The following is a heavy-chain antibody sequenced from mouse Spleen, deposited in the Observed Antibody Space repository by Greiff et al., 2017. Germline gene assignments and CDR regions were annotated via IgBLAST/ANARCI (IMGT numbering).Heavy chain of an antibody. CDR1: GYTFTDYN. D-gene: IGHD2-13*01. CDR2: INPNNGGT. CDR3: AMVGDLYAMDY. Sequence: VQLQQSGPELVKPGASVKIPCKASGYTFTDYNMDWVKQSHGKSLEWIGDINPNNGGTIYNQKFKGKATLTVDESSSTAYMELRSLTSEDTAVYYCAMVGDLYAMDYWGQGTSVTVSS. J-gene: IGHJ4*01. V-gene: IGHV1-18*01.